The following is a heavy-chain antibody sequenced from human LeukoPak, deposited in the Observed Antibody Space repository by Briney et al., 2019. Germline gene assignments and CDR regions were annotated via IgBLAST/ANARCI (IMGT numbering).Heavy chain of an antibody. V-gene: IGHV1-69*06. CDR2: IIPIFGTA. CDR1: GGTFGSYA. J-gene: IGHJ6*03. D-gene: IGHD3-3*01. Sequence: SVKVSCKASGGTFGSYAISWVRQAPGQGLEWMGGIIPIFGTANYAQKFQGRVTITADKSTSTAYMELSSLRSEDTAVYYCARAPWSGYHNPYYYYYYMDVWGKGTTVTVSS. CDR3: ARAPWSGYHNPYYYYYYMDV.